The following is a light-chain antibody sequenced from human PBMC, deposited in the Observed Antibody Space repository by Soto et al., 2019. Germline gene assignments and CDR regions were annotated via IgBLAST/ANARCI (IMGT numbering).Light chain of an antibody. J-gene: IGKJ2*01. V-gene: IGKV3-20*01. CDR3: QQYNKSFMYS. CDR1: QTVTNNY. Sequence: EIVLTQSPGTLSLSPGERATLSCRASQTVTNNYLAWYQQKPGQAPRLLIYGASSRVTGITYRFSGSGSGTDFTLTISRLEPEDFAVYYCQQYNKSFMYSFGQGTNLEIK. CDR2: GAS.